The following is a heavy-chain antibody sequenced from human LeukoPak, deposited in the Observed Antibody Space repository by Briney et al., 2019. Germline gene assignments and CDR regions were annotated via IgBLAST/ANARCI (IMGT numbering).Heavy chain of an antibody. CDR3: ARVGPYGDYFDY. Sequence: GGSLRPSCAASGFTFSSYAMHWVRQAPGKGLEWVAVISYDGSSKYYADSVKGRFTISRDNSKNTLYLQMNSLRAEDTAVYYCARVGPYGDYFDYWGQGTLVTVSS. J-gene: IGHJ4*02. CDR1: GFTFSSYA. V-gene: IGHV3-30-3*01. CDR2: ISYDGSSK. D-gene: IGHD4-17*01.